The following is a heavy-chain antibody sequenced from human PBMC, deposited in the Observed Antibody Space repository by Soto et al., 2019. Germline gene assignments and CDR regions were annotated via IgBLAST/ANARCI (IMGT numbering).Heavy chain of an antibody. CDR3: ARCTVDTIVTSGWCHYLDP. Sequence: EVQLLDSGGGLVQPGGSLRLSCAASGFTFSSSAMGWVRQAPGKGLEWVSAVSGSGGTTYYADSVRGRFTISRDNSKNTLYLQMNSLRAEDTAIYFCARCTVDTIVTSGWCHYLDPWGQGTLVTVSS. CDR2: VSGSGGTT. V-gene: IGHV3-23*01. D-gene: IGHD6-19*01. J-gene: IGHJ5*02. CDR1: GFTFSSSA.